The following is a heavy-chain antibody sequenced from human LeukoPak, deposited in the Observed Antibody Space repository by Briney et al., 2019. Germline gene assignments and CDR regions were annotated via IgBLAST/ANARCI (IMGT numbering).Heavy chain of an antibody. J-gene: IGHJ5*02. CDR1: GYTFTGHY. D-gene: IGHD3-10*01. CDR2: ITSDSGGT. Sequence: ASVKVSCKASGYTFTGHYMHWVRQAPGQGLEWMGWITSDSGGTNYAQKFQGRVTMTRDTSISTAYIELNFLRSDDTAVFYCARGDYYGSPKVVAAWGQGTLVTVSS. V-gene: IGHV1-2*02. CDR3: ARGDYYGSPKVVAA.